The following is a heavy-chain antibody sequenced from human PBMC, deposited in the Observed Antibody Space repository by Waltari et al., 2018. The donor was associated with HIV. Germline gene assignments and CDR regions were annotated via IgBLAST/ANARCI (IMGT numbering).Heavy chain of an antibody. Sequence: QLQVQESGPGLVKPSETLSLTCTVSGGPISSRDDYWGWIRPPPGKGLEWIGIIFSSGNTYSTPSLKSRVTISVDTSKSQFSLNLSSVTAADAAVYYCARQWLALYFDYWAREPWSPSPQ. V-gene: IGHV4-39*07. CDR3: ARQWLALYFDY. D-gene: IGHD6-19*01. J-gene: IGHJ4*02. CDR2: IFSSGNT. CDR1: GGPISSRDDY.